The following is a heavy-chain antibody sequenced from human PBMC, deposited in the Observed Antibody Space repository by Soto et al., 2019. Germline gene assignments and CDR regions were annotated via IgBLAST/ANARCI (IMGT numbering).Heavy chain of an antibody. CDR1: GYTFTGYY. V-gene: IGHV1-2*02. CDR3: ARARIAVAGTSPTGFDY. D-gene: IGHD6-19*01. CDR2: INPNSGGT. Sequence: QVQLVQSGAEVKKPGASVKVSCKASGYTFTGYYMHWVRQAPGQGLEWMGWINPNSGGTNYAQNFQGRVTMTWDTSISTAYMELKRLRSDDTAVYYCARARIAVAGTSPTGFDYWGQGTLVTVSS. J-gene: IGHJ4*02.